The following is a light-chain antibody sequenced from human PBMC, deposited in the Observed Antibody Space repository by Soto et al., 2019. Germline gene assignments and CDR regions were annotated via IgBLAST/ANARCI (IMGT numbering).Light chain of an antibody. CDR1: SSDVGRFNF. CDR2: EVT. V-gene: IGLV2-14*01. Sequence: QSALTQPASVFGSPGQSITISCTGTSSDVGRFNFVSWFQQHPGKAPKLLIYEVTKRPSGVSNRFSGSKSGNTASLTISGLQTEDEADYYCSSYTTRSTNVFGTGTKLTVL. J-gene: IGLJ1*01. CDR3: SSYTTRSTNV.